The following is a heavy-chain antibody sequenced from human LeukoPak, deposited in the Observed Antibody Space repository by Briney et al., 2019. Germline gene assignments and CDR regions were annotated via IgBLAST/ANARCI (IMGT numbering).Heavy chain of an antibody. CDR1: GGTFSSYA. CDR2: IIPIFGTA. V-gene: IGHV1-69*01. CDR3: ARLTTSGDYYYYGMDV. D-gene: IGHD1-1*01. J-gene: IGHJ6*02. Sequence: EASVNVSCKASGGTFSSYAISWVRQAPGQGLEWMGGIIPIFGTANYAQKFQGRVTITADESTSTAYMELSSLRSEDTAVYYCARLTTSGDYYYYGMDVWGQGTTVTVSS.